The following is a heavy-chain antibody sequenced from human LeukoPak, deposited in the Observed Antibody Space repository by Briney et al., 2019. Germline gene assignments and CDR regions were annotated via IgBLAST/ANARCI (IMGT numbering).Heavy chain of an antibody. CDR3: ARDRAAHTIFGVPRVD. CDR1: GFTVRSNY. Sequence: GGSLRLSCAASGFTVRSNYMNWVRQAPGKGLEWVSVIYSGGSTYYADSVKGRFTISRDNSKSTLYLQMNSLRAEDTAVYYCARDRAAHTIFGVPRVDWGQGTLVTVSS. J-gene: IGHJ4*02. CDR2: IYSGGST. D-gene: IGHD3-3*01. V-gene: IGHV3-66*02.